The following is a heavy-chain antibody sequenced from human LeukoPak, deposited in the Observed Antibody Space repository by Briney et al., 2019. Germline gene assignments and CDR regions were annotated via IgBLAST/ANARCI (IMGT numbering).Heavy chain of an antibody. Sequence: GGSLRLSCAASGFTFSSYEMNWVRQAPGKGLEWVSYISSSGSTIYYADSVKGRFTISRDNAKNSLYLQMNSLRAEDTAVYYCASTHYYDPLSDIWGQGTMVTVSS. V-gene: IGHV3-48*03. CDR2: ISSSGSTI. D-gene: IGHD3-22*01. CDR3: ASTHYYDPLSDI. CDR1: GFTFSSYE. J-gene: IGHJ3*02.